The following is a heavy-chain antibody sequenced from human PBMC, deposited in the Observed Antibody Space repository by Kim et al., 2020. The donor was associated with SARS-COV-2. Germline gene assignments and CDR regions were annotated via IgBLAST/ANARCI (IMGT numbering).Heavy chain of an antibody. V-gene: IGHV3-7*05. CDR1: GFTFSSYW. Sequence: GGSLRLSCAASGFTFSSYWMSWVRQAPGKGLEWVANIKQDGSEKYYVDSVKGRFTISRDNAKNSLYLQMNSLRAEDTAVYYCARDEGLRLGESPRAFDIWGQGTMVTVSS. CDR3: ARDEGLRLGESPRAFDI. J-gene: IGHJ3*02. CDR2: IKQDGSEK. D-gene: IGHD3-16*01.